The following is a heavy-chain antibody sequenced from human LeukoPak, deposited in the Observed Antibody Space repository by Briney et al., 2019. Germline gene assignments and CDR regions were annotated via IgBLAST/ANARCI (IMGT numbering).Heavy chain of an antibody. CDR3: ARVGAHYYMDI. J-gene: IGHJ6*03. CDR1: GYTFTGYY. Sequence: ASVKLSCKASGYTFTGYYMHWVRHPPGQGLEWMGWINPNSGGTNYAQKFHGRVTITRDTSISTAYMELSRLRSEDTGVYFCARVGAHYYMDIWGKGTRVTVSS. CDR2: INPNSGGT. V-gene: IGHV1-2*02. D-gene: IGHD1-26*01.